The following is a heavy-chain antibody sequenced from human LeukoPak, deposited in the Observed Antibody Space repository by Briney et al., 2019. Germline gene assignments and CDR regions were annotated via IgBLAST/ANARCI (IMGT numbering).Heavy chain of an antibody. V-gene: IGHV3-23*01. CDR2: ISGSGGST. CDR3: AKDVRFVVAGDYYYGMDV. Sequence: GGSLRLSCAASGFTFSSYAMSWVRQAPGKGLEWVSAISGSGGSTYYADSVKGRFTISRDNSKNTLYLQMNSLRAEDTAVYYCAKDVRFVVAGDYYYGMDVWGQGTTVTVSS. CDR1: GFTFSSYA. J-gene: IGHJ6*02. D-gene: IGHD2-2*01.